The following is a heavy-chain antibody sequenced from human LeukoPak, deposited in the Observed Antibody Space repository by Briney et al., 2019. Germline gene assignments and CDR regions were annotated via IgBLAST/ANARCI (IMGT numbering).Heavy chain of an antibody. J-gene: IGHJ3*02. D-gene: IGHD3-3*01. CDR1: GYSFTNYL. Sequence: GESLKISCKGSGYSFTNYLIDWVRQMPGKGLEWMGIIYPGDSDTRYNPSFQGQVTISADKSISTAYLQWSSLKASDTAIYYCAREREIQYPLRYQYYDFWNDYSRGNAFDIWGQGTMVTVSS. CDR3: AREREIQYPLRYQYYDFWNDYSRGNAFDI. CDR2: IYPGDSDT. V-gene: IGHV5-51*01.